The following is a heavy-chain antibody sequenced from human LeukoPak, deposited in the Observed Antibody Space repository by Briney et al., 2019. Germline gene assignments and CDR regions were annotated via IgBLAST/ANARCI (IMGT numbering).Heavy chain of an antibody. CDR1: GGSFSGYY. D-gene: IGHD6-13*01. J-gene: IGHJ6*03. CDR2: INHSGST. Sequence: PPETLSLTCAVYGGSFSGYYWSWIRQPPGKGLEWIGEINHSGSTNYNPSLKSRVTISVDTSKNQFSLKLSSVTAADTAVYYCARVYSSSWYYYYYYVDVWGKGTTVTVSS. V-gene: IGHV4-34*01. CDR3: ARVYSSSWYYYYYYVDV.